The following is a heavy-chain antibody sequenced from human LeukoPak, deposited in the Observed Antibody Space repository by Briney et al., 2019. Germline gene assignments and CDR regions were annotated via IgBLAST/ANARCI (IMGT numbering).Heavy chain of an antibody. Sequence: GGSLRLSCAASGFTFSSYAMHWVRQAPGKGLEWVAVISYDRSNKYYADSVKGRFTISRDNSKNTLYLQMNSLRAEGTAIYYCAKAWGGTSRNYFDSWGQGTLVTVSS. CDR2: ISYDRSNK. J-gene: IGHJ4*02. V-gene: IGHV3-30-3*01. D-gene: IGHD1/OR15-1a*01. CDR1: GFTFSSYA. CDR3: AKAWGGTSRNYFDS.